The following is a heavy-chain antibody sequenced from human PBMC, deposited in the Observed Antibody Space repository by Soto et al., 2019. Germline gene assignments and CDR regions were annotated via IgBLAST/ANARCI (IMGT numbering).Heavy chain of an antibody. V-gene: IGHV2-70*11. Sequence: SGPTLVNPTQTLTLTCTFSGFSLSTSGMCVSWIRQPPGKALEWLARIDWDDDKYYSTSLKTRLTISKDTSKNQVVLTMTNMDPVDTATYYCARNLRGSGSYYLGYYYYGMDVWGQGTTVTVSS. CDR2: IDWDDDK. D-gene: IGHD3-10*01. CDR3: ARNLRGSGSYYLGYYYYGMDV. CDR1: GFSLSTSGMC. J-gene: IGHJ6*02.